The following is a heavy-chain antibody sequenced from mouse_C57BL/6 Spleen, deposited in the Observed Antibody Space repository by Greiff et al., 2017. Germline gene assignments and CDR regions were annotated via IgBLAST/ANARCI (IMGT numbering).Heavy chain of an antibody. CDR3: AKHVLGRGFAY. CDR1: GFSLTSYV. Sequence: VHLVESGPGLVAPSQSLSITCTVSGFSLTSYVVDWVRQPPGKGLELLGVIWGGGSTNYNSALMSRLSISKDNSKSQVFLKMNSLQTDDTAMYYCAKHVLGRGFAYWGQGTLVTVSA. V-gene: IGHV2-9*01. J-gene: IGHJ3*01. CDR2: IWGGGST. D-gene: IGHD4-1*01.